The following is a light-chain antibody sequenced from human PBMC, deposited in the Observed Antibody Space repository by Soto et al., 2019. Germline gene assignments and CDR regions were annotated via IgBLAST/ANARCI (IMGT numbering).Light chain of an antibody. Sequence: IVLTQSPATLSLSPWERATLSCRASQSVSNNYLAWYQQKPGQAPRLLIYGASNRATGIPDRFSGSGSGTDFTLTISRLEPEDFAVYYCQQYGSSPITFGQGTRLEIK. CDR1: QSVSNNY. J-gene: IGKJ5*01. CDR2: GAS. CDR3: QQYGSSPIT. V-gene: IGKV3-20*01.